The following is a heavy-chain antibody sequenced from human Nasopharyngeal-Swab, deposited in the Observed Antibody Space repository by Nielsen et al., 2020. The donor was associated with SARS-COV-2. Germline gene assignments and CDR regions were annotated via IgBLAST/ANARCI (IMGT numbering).Heavy chain of an antibody. J-gene: IGHJ6*03. D-gene: IGHD3-10*01. V-gene: IGHV4-34*01. CDR3: ARGRRVVRGVIITNYYYYYYMDV. CDR2: INHSGST. Sequence: WIRQRPWKGLEWIGEINHSGSTNYNPSLKSRVTISVDTSKNQFSLKLSSVTAADTAVYYCARGRRVVRGVIITNYYYYYYMDVWGKGTTVTVSS.